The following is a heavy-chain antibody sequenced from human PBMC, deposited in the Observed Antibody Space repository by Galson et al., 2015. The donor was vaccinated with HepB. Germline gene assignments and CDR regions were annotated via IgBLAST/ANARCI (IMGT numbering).Heavy chain of an antibody. V-gene: IGHV1-69*02. CDR1: GGTFSSYT. D-gene: IGHD3-9*01. Sequence: SVKVSCKASGGTFSSYTISWVRQAPGQGLEWMGRIIPILGLADYAQKFQGRVTITADKSTSTAYLELRSLRSEDTAVYFCARNSDDILTGYAWYFDLWGRGTLVTVSS. J-gene: IGHJ2*01. CDR3: ARNSDDILTGYAWYFDL. CDR2: IIPILGLA.